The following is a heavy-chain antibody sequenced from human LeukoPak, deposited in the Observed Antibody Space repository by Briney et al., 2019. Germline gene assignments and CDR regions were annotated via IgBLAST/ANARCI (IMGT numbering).Heavy chain of an antibody. J-gene: IGHJ4*02. CDR1: GFTFRNYA. V-gene: IGHV3-23*01. CDR3: AKRDSSGYYYFDY. D-gene: IGHD3-22*01. Sequence: GGSLRLSCAASGFTFRNYAMSWVRRAPGKGLEWVSGITGSGDSTYYADSVKGRFATSRDNSKNTVYLQMNSLRAEDTAVYYCAKRDSSGYYYFDYWGQGALVTVSS. CDR2: ITGSGDST.